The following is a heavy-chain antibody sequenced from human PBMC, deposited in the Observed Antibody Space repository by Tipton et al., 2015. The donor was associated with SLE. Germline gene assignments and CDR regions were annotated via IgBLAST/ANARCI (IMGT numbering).Heavy chain of an antibody. V-gene: IGHV1-18*01. D-gene: IGHD3-22*01. CDR2: ISAYNGNT. J-gene: IGHJ4*02. CDR1: GYTFTSYG. CDR3: ARGADSYDRSGTPY. Sequence: QVQLVQSGAEVKKPGASVKVSCKASGYTFTSYGISWVRQAPGQGLEWMGWISAYNGNTNYAQKFRGRVTITADESTSTAYMELSSLTSEDTALYYCARGADSYDRSGTPYWGQGTLVTVSS.